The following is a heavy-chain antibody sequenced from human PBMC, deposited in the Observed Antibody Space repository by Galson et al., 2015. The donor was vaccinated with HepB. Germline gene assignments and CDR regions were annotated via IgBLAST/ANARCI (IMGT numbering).Heavy chain of an antibody. CDR1: GYTFTSYY. J-gene: IGHJ4*02. CDR3: ARGGSYYGSGSYLVDY. CDR2: INPSGGST. Sequence: SVKVSCKASGYTFTSYYMHWVRQAPGQGLEWMGIINPSGGSTSYAQKFQGRVTMTRDTSTSTVYMELSSLRSEDTAVYYCARGGSYYGSGSYLVDYWGQGTLVTVSS. V-gene: IGHV1-46*01. D-gene: IGHD3-10*01.